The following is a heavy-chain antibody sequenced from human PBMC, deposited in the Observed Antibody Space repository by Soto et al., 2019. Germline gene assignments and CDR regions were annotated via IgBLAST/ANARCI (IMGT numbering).Heavy chain of an antibody. J-gene: IGHJ4*02. CDR3: VSSSSYFDY. D-gene: IGHD6-6*01. CDR2: INHSGST. CDR1: GGSFSGYY. Sequence: SETLSLTCAVYGGSFSGYYWSWIRQPPGKGLEWIGEINHSGSTNYNPSLKSRVTISVDTSKDQFSLKLSSVTAADTAVYYCVSSSSYFDYWGQGTLVTVSS. V-gene: IGHV4-34*01.